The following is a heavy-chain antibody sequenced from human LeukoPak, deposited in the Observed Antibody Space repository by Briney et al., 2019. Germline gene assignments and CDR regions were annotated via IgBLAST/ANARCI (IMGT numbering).Heavy chain of an antibody. Sequence: PGGSLRLSCAASGFTFSSYGMHWVRQAPSKGLEWVAVISYDGSNKYYADSVKGRFTISRDNSKNTLYLQMNSLRAEDTAVYYCAKETQDIVVVPAAMRFDYWGQGTLVTVSS. J-gene: IGHJ4*02. V-gene: IGHV3-30*18. CDR1: GFTFSSYG. CDR2: ISYDGSNK. CDR3: AKETQDIVVVPAAMRFDY. D-gene: IGHD2-2*01.